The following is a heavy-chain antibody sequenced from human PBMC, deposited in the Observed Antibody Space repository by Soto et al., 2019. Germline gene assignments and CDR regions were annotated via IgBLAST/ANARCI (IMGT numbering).Heavy chain of an antibody. V-gene: IGHV4-4*07. CDR3: ARANVGPPGGGSWTMPFDF. CDR1: GGSVSNYY. Sequence: QVQLQESGPGLVKPSETLSLTCSVSGGSVSNYYWSWFRQPAGKGLEWIGRIYTGGSTNYNPSLTCRVTLSVDTSKNQFSLRLTSVTAADTAVYYCARANVGPPGGGSWTMPFDFWGQGTLVTVSS. CDR2: IYTGGST. J-gene: IGHJ4*02. D-gene: IGHD2-15*01.